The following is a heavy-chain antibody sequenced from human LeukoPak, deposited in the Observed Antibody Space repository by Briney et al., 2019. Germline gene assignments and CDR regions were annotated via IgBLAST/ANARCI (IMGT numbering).Heavy chain of an antibody. D-gene: IGHD5-18*01. CDR1: GYTFTNYH. CDR3: AREQDIGMVSALDY. V-gene: IGHV1-2*02. Sequence: ASVKVSCKASGYTFTNYHLHWARQAPGLGLEWMGWINPNSGDTNYAQKFQGRVTMTRDTSISTAYMELSRLRSDDTAVYYCAREQDIGMVSALDYWGQGTLVTVSS. CDR2: INPNSGDT. J-gene: IGHJ4*02.